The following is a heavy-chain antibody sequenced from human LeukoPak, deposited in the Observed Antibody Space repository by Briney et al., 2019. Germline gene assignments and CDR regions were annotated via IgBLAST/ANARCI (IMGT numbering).Heavy chain of an antibody. CDR2: ISYSGST. J-gene: IGHJ4*02. CDR3: ARGLGSYPYYFDY. CDR1: GGSISSYY. D-gene: IGHD1-26*01. Sequence: SETLSLTCTAPGGSISSYYWSWLRLPPGKGPEWIGSISYSGSTNYNPSLKSRVTISVDTSKNQFSLKLSSVAAVDTAVYYCARGLGSYPYYFDYWGQGTLVTVSS. V-gene: IGHV4-59*01.